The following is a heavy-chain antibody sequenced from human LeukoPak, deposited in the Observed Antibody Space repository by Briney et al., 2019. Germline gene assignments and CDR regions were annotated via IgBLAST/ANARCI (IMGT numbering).Heavy chain of an antibody. D-gene: IGHD1-26*01. CDR3: AREGGSYFEADY. J-gene: IGHJ4*02. Sequence: GGSLRLSCAASGFTFSSYAMSWVRQAQGKGLEWVSSISAGGGGTSNADSVKGRFTISRDNSKNTLYLQMNSLRAEDTAVYYCAREGGSYFEADYWGQGTLVTVSS. V-gene: IGHV3-23*01. CDR1: GFTFSSYA. CDR2: ISAGGGGT.